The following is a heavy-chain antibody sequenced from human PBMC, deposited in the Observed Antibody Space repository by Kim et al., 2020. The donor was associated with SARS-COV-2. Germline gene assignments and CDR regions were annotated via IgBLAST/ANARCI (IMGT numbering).Heavy chain of an antibody. Sequence: ASVKVSCKASGYTFTSYGISWVRQAPGQGLEWMGWISAYNGNTNYAQKLQGRVTMTTDTSTSTAYMELRSLRSDDTAVYYCARTPLSVTTPGVYYYYGMDVWGQGTTVTVSS. CDR3: ARTPLSVTTPGVYYYYGMDV. D-gene: IGHD3-10*01. J-gene: IGHJ6*02. CDR1: GYTFTSYG. CDR2: ISAYNGNT. V-gene: IGHV1-18*04.